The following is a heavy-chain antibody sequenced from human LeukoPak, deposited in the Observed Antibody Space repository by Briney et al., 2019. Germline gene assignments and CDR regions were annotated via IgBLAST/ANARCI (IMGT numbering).Heavy chain of an antibody. J-gene: IGHJ6*03. Sequence: ASVKVSCKASGYTFTGYYMHWVRQAPGQGLEWMGWINPNSGGTNYAQKFQGRVTMTRDTSISTAYMELSRLRSDDTAVYYCARDAPNCSSTSCYPTMGLNYYYYYMDVWGKGTTVTVSS. CDR2: INPNSGGT. CDR1: GYTFTGYY. CDR3: ARDAPNCSSTSCYPTMGLNYYYYYMDV. V-gene: IGHV1-2*02. D-gene: IGHD2-2*01.